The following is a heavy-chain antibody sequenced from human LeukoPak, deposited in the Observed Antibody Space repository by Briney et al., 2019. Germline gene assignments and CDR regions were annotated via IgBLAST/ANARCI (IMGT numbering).Heavy chain of an antibody. V-gene: IGHV4-59*08. D-gene: IGHD2-2*03. CDR3: ARHSRLDKSSLSWADY. CDR1: GGSISSYY. CDR2: IYYSGST. J-gene: IGHJ4*02. Sequence: SETLSLTCTVSGGSISSYYWSWMRQPPGKGLEWIGYIYYSGSTNYNPSLKSRVTISVDTSKNQFSLKLSSVTAADTAVYYCARHSRLDKSSLSWADYWGQGTLVTVSS.